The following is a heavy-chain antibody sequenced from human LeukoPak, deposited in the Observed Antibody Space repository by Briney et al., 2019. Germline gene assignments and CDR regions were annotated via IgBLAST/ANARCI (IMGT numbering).Heavy chain of an antibody. CDR1: GFTFSSYW. CDR2: INSDGSST. D-gene: IGHD1-14*01. Sequence: PGGSLRLSCAASGFTFSSYWMHWVRQAPGKGLVWVSRINSDGSSTSYADYVKGRFTISRDNAKNTLYLQMNSLRAEDTAVYYCARAPPEGSSYMDVWGKGTTVTFSS. J-gene: IGHJ6*03. CDR3: ARAPPEGSSYMDV. V-gene: IGHV3-74*01.